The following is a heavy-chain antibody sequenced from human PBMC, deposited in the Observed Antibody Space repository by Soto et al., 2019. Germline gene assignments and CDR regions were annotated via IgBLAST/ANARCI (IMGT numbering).Heavy chain of an antibody. J-gene: IGHJ5*02. D-gene: IGHD2-2*01. V-gene: IGHV4-61*01. CDR3: ARDRKSGVCSSTSCYYNWFEP. CDR2: IYSSWST. CDR1: VGSVSSGSYY. Sequence: SETLPLTCTVSVGSVSSGSYYLRWIRQPPGKGLEWIGYIYSSWSTNYNPSLKSRVTISVATANNQFSLKLSSVTAADTAVYYRARDRKSGVCSSTSCYYNWFEPWAQGTLVTVSS.